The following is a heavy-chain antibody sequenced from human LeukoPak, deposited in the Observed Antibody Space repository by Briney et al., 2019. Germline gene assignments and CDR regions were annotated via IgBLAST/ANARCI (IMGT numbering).Heavy chain of an antibody. D-gene: IGHD3-10*01. CDR2: MHYSGGT. J-gene: IGHJ4*02. Sequence: SETLSLTCTVSGGSISNSYRGWIRQPPGKGLEWIGSMHYSGGTRYNPSLNSRVTISVDTSQNQFSLKLSSVTAADTAVYYCATGPMMVRSLYWGQGTLVTVSA. CDR3: ATGPMMVRSLY. V-gene: IGHV4-39*01. CDR1: GGSISNSY.